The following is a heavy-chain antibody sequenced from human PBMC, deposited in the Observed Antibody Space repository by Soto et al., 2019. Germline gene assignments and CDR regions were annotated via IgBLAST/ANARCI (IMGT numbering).Heavy chain of an antibody. CDR1: GFSLSTSGVG. J-gene: IGHJ5*02. Sequence: QITLKESGPTLVKPTQTLTLTCTFSGFSLSTSGVGVGWIRLPPGKALEWLALIYWDDDKRYSPSLKSRLTITKDTSKNQVVLTMTNMDPVDTATYYRAHRPGDYYDSSGYHDWFDPWGQGTLVTVSS. D-gene: IGHD3-22*01. CDR2: IYWDDDK. CDR3: AHRPGDYYDSSGYHDWFDP. V-gene: IGHV2-5*02.